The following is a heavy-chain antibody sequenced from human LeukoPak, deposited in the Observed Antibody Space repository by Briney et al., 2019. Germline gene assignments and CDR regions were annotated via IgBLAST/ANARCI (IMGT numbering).Heavy chain of an antibody. J-gene: IGHJ6*03. CDR3: ALTATGYYYYMDV. Sequence: AASVKVSCKASGGTFSSYAISWVRQAPGQGLEWMGGIIPIFGTANYAQKFQGRVTITTDESTSTAYMELSSLRSEDTAVYYCALTATGYYYYMDVWGKGTTVTLSS. CDR2: IIPIFGTA. CDR1: GGTFSSYA. D-gene: IGHD4-11*01. V-gene: IGHV1-69*05.